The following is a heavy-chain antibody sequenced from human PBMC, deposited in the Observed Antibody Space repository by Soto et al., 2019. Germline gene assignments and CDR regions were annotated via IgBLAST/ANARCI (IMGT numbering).Heavy chain of an antibody. CDR1: GGSISGSYYY. Sequence: SETLSLTCAVSGGSISGSYYYWGWLPQSPGRGPEWFGSVFYTVLTSYNPTLESRVSVSVDTSKNQFSLKVSAVTAADTAVYYCARSQKGYNWNYFDHWGQGALVTVSS. CDR3: ARSQKGYNWNYFDH. V-gene: IGHV4-39*01. D-gene: IGHD1-20*01. CDR2: VFYTVLT. J-gene: IGHJ4*02.